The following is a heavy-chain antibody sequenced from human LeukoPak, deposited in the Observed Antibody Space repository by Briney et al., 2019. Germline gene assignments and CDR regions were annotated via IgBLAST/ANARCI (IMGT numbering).Heavy chain of an antibody. CDR1: GFTFSSYA. CDR3: SNYYGSGSYYMRGNWFDP. CDR2: ISGSGGST. V-gene: IGHV3-23*01. D-gene: IGHD3-10*01. Sequence: GGSLRLSCAASGFTFSSYAMSWVRQVPGKGLEWVSAISGSGGSTYYADSVKGRFTISRDNSKNTLYLQMNSLRAEDTAVYYCSNYYGSGSYYMRGNWFDPWGQGTLVTVSS. J-gene: IGHJ5*02.